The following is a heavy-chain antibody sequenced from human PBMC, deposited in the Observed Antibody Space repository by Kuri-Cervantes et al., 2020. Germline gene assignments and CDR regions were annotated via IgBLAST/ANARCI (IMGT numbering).Heavy chain of an antibody. CDR2: INPNSGGT. V-gene: IGHV1-2*02. J-gene: IGHJ4*02. D-gene: IGHD3-3*01. CDR1: GYTFTSYD. CDR3: ARSYYGFWSGYYLFDY. Sequence: ASVKVSCKASGYTFTSYDINWVRQAPGQGLEWMGWINPNSGGTNYAQKFQGRVTMTRDTSISTAYMELSRLRSDDTAVYYCARSYYGFWSGYYLFDYWGQGTLVTVSS.